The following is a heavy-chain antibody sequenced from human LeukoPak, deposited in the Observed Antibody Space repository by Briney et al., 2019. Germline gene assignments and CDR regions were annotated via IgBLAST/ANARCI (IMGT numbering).Heavy chain of an antibody. Sequence: PSGTLSPTCAVSGGSISSSNWWSWVRQPPGKELEWIGEIYHSGSTNYNPSLKSRVTISVDKSKNQFSLKLSSVTAADTAVYYCAPLRLGELSLDDYWGQGTLVTVSS. V-gene: IGHV4-4*02. CDR3: APLRLGELSLDDY. J-gene: IGHJ4*02. CDR2: IYHSGST. D-gene: IGHD3-16*02. CDR1: GGSISSSNW.